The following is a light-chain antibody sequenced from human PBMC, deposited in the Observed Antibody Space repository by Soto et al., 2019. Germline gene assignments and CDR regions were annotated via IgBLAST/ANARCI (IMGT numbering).Light chain of an antibody. Sequence: EIVLTQSPGTLSLSPGERATLSCRASQSVSSSYLAWYQQKPGQAPRLLIYGASSRATGIPGRFSGSGSATDFTLTISRLEPEDFAVYYCQQYGSSPLYTFGQGTKLEIK. CDR3: QQYGSSPLYT. V-gene: IGKV3-20*01. J-gene: IGKJ2*01. CDR2: GAS. CDR1: QSVSSSY.